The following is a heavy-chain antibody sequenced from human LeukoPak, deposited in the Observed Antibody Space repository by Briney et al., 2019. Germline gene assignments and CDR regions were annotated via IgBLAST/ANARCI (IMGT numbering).Heavy chain of an antibody. J-gene: IGHJ3*02. CDR2: ISSSGSTI. CDR1: GFTFSGYE. Sequence: GGSLRLSCAASGFTFSGYEMSWVRQAPGKGLEWVSYISSSGSTIYYAGSVKGRFTISRDNAKNSLYLQMNSLRAEDTAVYYCARGGYCSNTICHWYNAFDIWGQGTMVTVSS. V-gene: IGHV3-48*03. D-gene: IGHD2-2*01. CDR3: ARGGYCSNTICHWYNAFDI.